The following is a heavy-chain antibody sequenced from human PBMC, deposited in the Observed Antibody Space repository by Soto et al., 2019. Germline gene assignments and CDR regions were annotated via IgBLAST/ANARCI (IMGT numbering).Heavy chain of an antibody. J-gene: IGHJ5*02. CDR3: ASDFGEIAYCGSDCYL. Sequence: ASVKVSCKASGYTFTSYGISWVRQAPGQGLEWMGWISAYNGNTNYAQKLQGRVTMTTDTSTSTAYMELRSLRSDDTAVYYCASDFGEIAYCGSDCYLWGQGTLVTVSS. D-gene: IGHD2-21*02. CDR1: GYTFTSYG. V-gene: IGHV1-18*01. CDR2: ISAYNGNT.